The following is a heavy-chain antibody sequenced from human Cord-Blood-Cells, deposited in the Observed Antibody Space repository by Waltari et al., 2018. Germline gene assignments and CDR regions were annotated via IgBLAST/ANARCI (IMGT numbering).Heavy chain of an antibody. CDR2: INPNSGGT. D-gene: IGHD1-1*01. J-gene: IGHJ4*02. Sequence: QVHLVQSGAEGEKAGASVQVSCQGSGYPFNVYYSHRVRQAPGQGLEWMGWINPNSGGTNYAQKFQGWVTMTRDTSISTAYMELSRLRSDDTAVYYCARHWTFDYWGQGTLVTVSS. V-gene: IGHV1-2*04. CDR1: GYPFNVYY. CDR3: ARHWTFDY.